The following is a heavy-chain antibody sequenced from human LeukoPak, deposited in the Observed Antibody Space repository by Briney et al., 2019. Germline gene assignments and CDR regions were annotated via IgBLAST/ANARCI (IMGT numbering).Heavy chain of an antibody. Sequence: SETLSLTCAVYGGSFSGYYWSWIRQPPGKGLEWIGYIYYSGSTNYNPSLKSRVTISVDTSKNQFSLKLSSVTAADTAVYYCARTRSGWAIDYWGQGTLVTVSS. CDR3: ARTRSGWAIDY. CDR1: GGSFSGYY. CDR2: IYYSGST. V-gene: IGHV4-59*01. D-gene: IGHD6-19*01. J-gene: IGHJ4*02.